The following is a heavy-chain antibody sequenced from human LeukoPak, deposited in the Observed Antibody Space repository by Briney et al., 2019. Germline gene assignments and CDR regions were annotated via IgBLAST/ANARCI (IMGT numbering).Heavy chain of an antibody. CDR1: GGSINGYY. J-gene: IGHJ4*02. CDR3: ARTASMVTTVIDY. CDR2: IDYSGNT. D-gene: IGHD4-17*01. Sequence: SETLSLTCTVSGGSINGYYWSWIRQPPGKGLEWIAYIDYSGNTDYNPSLKSRVTISIDTSKNQFSLEVRSVTAADSAIYYCARTASMVTTVIDYWGQGTLVTVSS. V-gene: IGHV4-59*12.